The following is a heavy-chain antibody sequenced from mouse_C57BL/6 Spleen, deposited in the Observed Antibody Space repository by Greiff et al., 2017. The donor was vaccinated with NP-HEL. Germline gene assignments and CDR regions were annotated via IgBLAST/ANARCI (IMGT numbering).Heavy chain of an antibody. CDR2: ISNLAYSI. CDR1: GFTFSDYG. D-gene: IGHD1-1*01. Sequence: EVKVVESGGGLVQPGGSLKLSCAASGFTFSDYGMAWVRQAPRKGPEWVAFISNLAYSIYYADTVTGRFTISRENAKNTLYLEMSSLRSEDTAMYYCARRGGSSYNYYAMDYWGQGTSVTVSS. CDR3: ARRGGSSYNYYAMDY. J-gene: IGHJ4*01. V-gene: IGHV5-15*01.